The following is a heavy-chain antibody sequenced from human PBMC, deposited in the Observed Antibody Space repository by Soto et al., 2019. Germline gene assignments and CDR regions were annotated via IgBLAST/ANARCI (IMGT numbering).Heavy chain of an antibody. CDR1: GYTFNNYG. CDR2: IGPYNGNT. D-gene: IGHD2-15*01. V-gene: IGHV1-18*01. Sequence: QVQLVQSGAEVKKPGASVKVSCKASGYTFNNYGISWVRQAPAQGLEWMGWIGPYNGNTDHAQNFQGRVTMTTNTSTKTADMELRRLRSDDTALYYCARCYCSVGSCYTCWHFDLWGRGTLVTVSS. J-gene: IGHJ2*01. CDR3: ARCYCSVGSCYTCWHFDL.